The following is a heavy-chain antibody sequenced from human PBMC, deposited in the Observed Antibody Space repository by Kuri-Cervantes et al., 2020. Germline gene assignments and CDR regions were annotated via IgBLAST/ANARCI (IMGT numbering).Heavy chain of an antibody. CDR2: ISGSGGST. Sequence: GGSLKISCAASGFTFSSYAMSWVRQAPGKGLEWVSAISGSGGSTYYADSAKGRFTISRDNSKNTLYLQMNSLRAEDTAVYYCAKLQVVVVVAAADYWGQGTLVTVSS. CDR1: GFTFSSYA. V-gene: IGHV3-23*01. J-gene: IGHJ4*02. CDR3: AKLQVVVVVAAADY. D-gene: IGHD2-15*01.